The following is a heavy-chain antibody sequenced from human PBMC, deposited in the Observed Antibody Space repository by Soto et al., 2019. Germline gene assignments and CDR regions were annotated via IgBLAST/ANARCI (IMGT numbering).Heavy chain of an antibody. Sequence: SVTCSVSGGSVNDGNYCWNWIRQSTAKGLEWIGYINHSGITNYNPYLKSRVTTSVETSKNAFSMKLNSVTAEATAVYYCARGITMRALTYNFHSWGQG. D-gene: IGHD1-1*01. CDR2: INHSGIT. CDR3: ARGITMRALTYNFHS. V-gene: IGHV4-61*01. J-gene: IGHJ5*01. CDR1: GGSVNDGNYC.